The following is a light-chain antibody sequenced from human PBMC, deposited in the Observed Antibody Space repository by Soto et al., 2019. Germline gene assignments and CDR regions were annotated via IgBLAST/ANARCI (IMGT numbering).Light chain of an antibody. CDR3: QKYNSAPHT. CDR2: AAS. V-gene: IGKV1-27*01. Sequence: DIQMTQSPSSLSASVGDRVTITCRASQGISNYLAWYQQKPGKVPKLLIYAASTLQSGVPSRFRGSGSGTDFTFTISSLQPEDVPTYYCQKYNSAPHTFGQGTKLEIK. J-gene: IGKJ2*01. CDR1: QGISNY.